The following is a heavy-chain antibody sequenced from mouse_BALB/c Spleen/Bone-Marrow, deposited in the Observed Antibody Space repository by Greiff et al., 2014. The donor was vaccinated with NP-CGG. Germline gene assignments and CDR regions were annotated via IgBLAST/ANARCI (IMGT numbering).Heavy chain of an antibody. Sequence: VQLQQSGTVLARPGAGVSISCKASGYTFSNYWMHWVKQRPGQGLEWIGTIYPGNSDTNYNQKFKGRARLTAVSSTSTAYMELSSLTNGDSAVYYCTTLARSAVDYWGQGTTLTVSS. V-gene: IGHV1-5*01. CDR2: IYPGNSDT. CDR1: GYTFSNYW. J-gene: IGHJ2*01. CDR3: TTLARSAVDY. D-gene: IGHD3-1*01.